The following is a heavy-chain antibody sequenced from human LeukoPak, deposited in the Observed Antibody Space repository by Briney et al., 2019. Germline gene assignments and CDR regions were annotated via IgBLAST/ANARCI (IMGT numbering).Heavy chain of an antibody. CDR2: ISSSSSYI. CDR1: GFTFSSYS. D-gene: IGHD5-24*01. CDR3: VRVAGGYNLFDY. Sequence: GGSLRLSCAASGFTFSSYSMNWVRQAPGKGLEWVSSISSSSSYIYYADSVKGRFTISRDNAKNSLYLQMNSLRAEDTAVYYCVRVAGGYNLFDYWGQGTLVTVSS. V-gene: IGHV3-21*01. J-gene: IGHJ4*02.